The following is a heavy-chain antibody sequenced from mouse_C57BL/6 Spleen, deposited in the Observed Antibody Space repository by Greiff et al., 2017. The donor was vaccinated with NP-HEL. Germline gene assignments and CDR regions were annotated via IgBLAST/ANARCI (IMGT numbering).Heavy chain of an antibody. CDR2: IYPGNSDT. D-gene: IGHD2-3*01. Sequence: EVQLQQSGTVLARPGASVKMSCKTSGYTFTSYWMHWVKQRPGQGLEWIGAIYPGNSDTSYNQKFKGKAKLTAVTSASTAYMELSSLTNEDSAVYYCTIVDGYSSWFAYWGQGTLVTVSA. CDR1: GYTFTSYW. CDR3: TIVDGYSSWFAY. V-gene: IGHV1-5*01. J-gene: IGHJ3*01.